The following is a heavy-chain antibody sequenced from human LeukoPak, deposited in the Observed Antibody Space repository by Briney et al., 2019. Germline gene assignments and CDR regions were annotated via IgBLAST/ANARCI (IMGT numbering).Heavy chain of an antibody. J-gene: IGHJ4*02. V-gene: IGHV3-33*06. CDR3: AKGAGQLGWYGGPDY. CDR2: IWYDGSNK. D-gene: IGHD6-19*01. Sequence: GGSLRLSCAASGFTFSSYGMHWVRQAPGKGLEWVAVIWYDGSNKYYADSVKGRFTISRDNSKNTLYLQMNSLRAEDTAVYYCAKGAGQLGWYGGPDYWGQGTLVTVCS. CDR1: GFTFSSYG.